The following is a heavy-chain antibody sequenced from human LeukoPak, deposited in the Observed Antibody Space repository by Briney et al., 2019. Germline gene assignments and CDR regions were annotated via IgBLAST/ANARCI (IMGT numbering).Heavy chain of an antibody. CDR3: ARDPLVYM. J-gene: IGHJ4*02. CDR1: GLIFYNYS. V-gene: IGHV3-21*01. CDR2: ISGDSSYT. Sequence: PGGSLRLSCAASGLIFYNYSMNWVRQAPGKGLEWVSSISGDSSYTYYTDSVKGRFTISRDNAKNTVYLQMNSLRVEDTAVYYCARDPLVYMWGQGSLVTVSS. D-gene: IGHD2-2*02.